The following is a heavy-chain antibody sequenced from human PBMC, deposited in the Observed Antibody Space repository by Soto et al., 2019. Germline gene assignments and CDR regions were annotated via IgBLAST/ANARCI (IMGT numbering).Heavy chain of an antibody. CDR3: ARARIDD. CDR1: GFIFSDYW. CDR2: INPEGSEK. J-gene: IGHJ4*02. V-gene: IGHV3-7*03. Sequence: EVQLVESGGGLVQPGGSLRLSCAVSGFIFSDYWMTWVRQDQGKGLEWVANINPEGSEKDYVDSVKGRFTTSRDNAKNSLYLQMISLSAEDTDLYYCARARIDDWGRGTLITVSS.